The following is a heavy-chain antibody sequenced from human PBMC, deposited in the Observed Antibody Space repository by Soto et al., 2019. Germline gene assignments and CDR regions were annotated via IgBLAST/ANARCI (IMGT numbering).Heavy chain of an antibody. Sequence: QVQLQESGPGLVKPSETLSLTCTVSGGSISSYYWSWIRQPPGKGLEWIGYIYYSGSTNYNPSLKSPVTISVDTSKNQFSLKLSSVTAADTAVYYCARTKRAPYFDYWGQGTLVTVSS. CDR3: ARTKRAPYFDY. J-gene: IGHJ4*02. CDR1: GGSISSYY. CDR2: IYYSGST. V-gene: IGHV4-59*01.